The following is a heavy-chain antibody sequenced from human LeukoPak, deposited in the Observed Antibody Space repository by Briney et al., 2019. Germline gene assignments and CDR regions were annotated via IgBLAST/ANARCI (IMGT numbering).Heavy chain of an antibody. CDR1: GGSFSDYY. CDR3: TRGSIAYYYMDV. CDR2: INHSGST. J-gene: IGHJ6*03. D-gene: IGHD3-22*01. V-gene: IGHV4-34*01. Sequence: SETLSLTCAVYGGSFSDYYWSWIRQPPREGLEWMGAINHSGSTNYNPSLKSRATISVDTSKNQFSLKLSSVTAADTAVYYCTRGSIAYYYMDVWGKGTTVTISS.